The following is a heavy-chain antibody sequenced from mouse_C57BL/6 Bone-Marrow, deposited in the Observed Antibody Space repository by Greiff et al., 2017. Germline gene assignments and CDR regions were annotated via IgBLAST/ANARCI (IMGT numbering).Heavy chain of an antibody. Sequence: EVQLQQSGPELVKPGASVKISCKASGYTFTDYYMNWVKPSHGKSLEWIGDINPNNGGTSYNQKFKGKATLTVDKSSSTAYMELRSLTSEDSAVYYCAGSYYYGSFAWFAYWGQGTLVTVSA. CDR2: INPNNGGT. J-gene: IGHJ3*01. CDR1: GYTFTDYY. V-gene: IGHV1-26*01. D-gene: IGHD1-1*01. CDR3: AGSYYYGSFAWFAY.